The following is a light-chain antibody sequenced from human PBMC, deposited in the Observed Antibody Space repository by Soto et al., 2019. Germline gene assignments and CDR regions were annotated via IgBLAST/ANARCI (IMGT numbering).Light chain of an antibody. CDR1: SRDVGGYNY. Sequence: QSALTQPASVSGSPGQSITISCTGTSRDVGGYNYVSWYQQHPGKAPKLLISEGSKRPSGVSNRFSGSKSGNTASLTISGLQAEDEADYYCCSYTGSGVVFGGGTKLTVL. V-gene: IGLV2-23*01. CDR2: EGS. J-gene: IGLJ3*02. CDR3: CSYTGSGVV.